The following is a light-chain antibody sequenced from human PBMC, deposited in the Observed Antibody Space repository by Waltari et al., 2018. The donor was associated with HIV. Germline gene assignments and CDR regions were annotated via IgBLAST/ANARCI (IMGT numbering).Light chain of an antibody. V-gene: IGKV1-39*01. CDR1: QNIDNY. J-gene: IGKJ5*01. CDR3: QQTYSPPRT. CDR2: LAS. Sequence: DIQITQSPSSLSASIGDTVNITCRASQNIDNYLNWYQHQSVRVPKLLLYLASTLQTGVPPRFSGRGSGTLFSLIISDVQPEDLATYFCQQTYSPPRTFGPGTR.